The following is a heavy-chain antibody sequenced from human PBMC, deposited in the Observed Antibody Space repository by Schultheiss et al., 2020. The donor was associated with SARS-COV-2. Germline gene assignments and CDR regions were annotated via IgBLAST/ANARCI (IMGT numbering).Heavy chain of an antibody. CDR2: IYYSGST. J-gene: IGHJ6*03. V-gene: IGHV4-59*12. CDR3: ARLSTLTTPGAYYYYMDV. CDR1: GGSFSGYY. D-gene: IGHD4-11*01. Sequence: SETLSLTCAVYGGSFSGYYWSWIRQPPGKGLEWIGYIYYSGSTNYNPSLKSRVTISVDTSKNQFSLKLSSVTAADTAVYYCARLSTLTTPGAYYYYMDVWGKGTTVTVSS.